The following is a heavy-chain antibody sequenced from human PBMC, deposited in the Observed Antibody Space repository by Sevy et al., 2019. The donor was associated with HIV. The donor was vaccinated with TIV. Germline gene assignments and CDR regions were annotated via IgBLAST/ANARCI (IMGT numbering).Heavy chain of an antibody. V-gene: IGHV1-24*01. CDR1: GYTLTELS. CDR3: ATDSSGWRDAFDT. D-gene: IGHD6-19*01. CDR2: FDSEDGET. J-gene: IGHJ3*02. Sequence: ASVKVSCKVSGYTLTELSMHWVRQAPGKGLEWMGGFDSEDGETIYAQKFQGRVTMTEDTSTDTAYMELSSLRSEDTAVYYCATDSSGWRDAFDTWGQGTMVTVSS.